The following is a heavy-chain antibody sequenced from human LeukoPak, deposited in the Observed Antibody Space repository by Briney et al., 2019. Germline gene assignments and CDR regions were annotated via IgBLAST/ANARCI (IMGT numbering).Heavy chain of an antibody. CDR1: GFTFSDYY. CDR2: ISGIGDIK. Sequence: GGSLRLSCAASGFTFSDYYMNWIRQAPGKGLEWVSYISGIGDIKYYADSLKGRFTISRDNTNNSLYLQIDSLRAEDTAVYYCARGHSGYDTFRTGYWGQGTLVTVSS. J-gene: IGHJ4*02. CDR3: ARGHSGYDTFRTGY. D-gene: IGHD5-12*01. V-gene: IGHV3-11*01.